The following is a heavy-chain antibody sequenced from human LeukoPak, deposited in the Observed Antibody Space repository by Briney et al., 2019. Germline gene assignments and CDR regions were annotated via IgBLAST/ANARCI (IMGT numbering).Heavy chain of an antibody. CDR1: GGTFSGYT. J-gene: IGHJ6*02. CDR3: ARDNDPYCSSTSCYPYYYYGMDV. Sequence: ASVKVSCKASGGTFSGYTISWVRQAPGQGLEWTGRIIPILGIANYAQKFQGRVTITADKSTSTAYMELSSLRSEDTAVYYCARDNDPYCSSTSCYPYYYYGMDVWGQGTTVTVSS. D-gene: IGHD2-2*01. CDR2: IIPILGIA. V-gene: IGHV1-69*04.